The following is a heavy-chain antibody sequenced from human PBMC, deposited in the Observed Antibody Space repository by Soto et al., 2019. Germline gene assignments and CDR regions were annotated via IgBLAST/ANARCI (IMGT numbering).Heavy chain of an antibody. CDR3: VQTTGWPGFDF. J-gene: IGHJ4*02. D-gene: IGHD6-19*01. CDR1: GFTGSSKY. V-gene: IGHV3-53*01. Sequence: EVQLVESGGGLIQPGGSLRLSCAASGFTGSSKYMTWVRQAPGKGLEWVSVIYGGGTTYYADSVKGRFTISRDNSKNTLYRQMNSLRAEDTAVYYCVQTTGWPGFDFWGQGTLVTVSS. CDR2: IYGGGTT.